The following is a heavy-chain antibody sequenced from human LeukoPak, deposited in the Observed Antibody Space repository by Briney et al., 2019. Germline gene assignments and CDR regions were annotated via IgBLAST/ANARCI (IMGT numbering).Heavy chain of an antibody. Sequence: SETLSLTCTVSGGSISDYYWSWIRQPPGKGLEWIGYSHYSGSTNYNPSLKSRVTISVDTSKNQFSLKLSSVTAADTAVYYCARASSGFDPWGQGTLVTVSS. CDR1: GGSISDYY. CDR3: ARASSGFDP. CDR2: SHYSGST. D-gene: IGHD3-10*01. J-gene: IGHJ5*02. V-gene: IGHV4-59*08.